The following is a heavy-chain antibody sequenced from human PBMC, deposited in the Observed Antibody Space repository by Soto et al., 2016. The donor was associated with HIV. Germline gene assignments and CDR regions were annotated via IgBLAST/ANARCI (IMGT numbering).Heavy chain of an antibody. CDR3: ARDNGRSLIQN. CDR2: VYVNGRT. V-gene: IGHV3-53*02. CDR1: GFSISYNY. D-gene: IGHD1-26*01. Sequence: VQLVETGGGLVQPGGSLRLSCAPSGFSISYNYMSWVRQAPGKGLEWVSSVYVNGRTYYADSVKGRFTVSRDMSKNLIYLQMNSLRTEDTAVYFCARDNGRSLIQNVGPGTLVTRLL. J-gene: IGHJ1*01.